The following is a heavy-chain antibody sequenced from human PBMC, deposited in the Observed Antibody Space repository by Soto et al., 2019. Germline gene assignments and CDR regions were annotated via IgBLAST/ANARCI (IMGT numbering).Heavy chain of an antibody. J-gene: IGHJ4*02. D-gene: IGHD3-22*01. Sequence: SLRLSCAASGFTCVNSAIHWVRQAPGKGLEWVSSIGCGGENLDYADSVRGRFTISRDSSKNTVYLEMNTLRAEDTAVYYCAKIQKYFDIHFDYWGPGTLVTVSS. CDR1: GFTCVNSA. V-gene: IGHV3-23*01. CDR3: AKIQKYFDIHFDY. CDR2: IGCGGENL.